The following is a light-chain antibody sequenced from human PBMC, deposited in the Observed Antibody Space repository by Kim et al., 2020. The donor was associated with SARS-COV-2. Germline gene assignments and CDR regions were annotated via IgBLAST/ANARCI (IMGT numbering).Light chain of an antibody. J-gene: IGKJ2*01. CDR3: QQYTRSPPAYT. CDR1: QSLSSEY. Sequence: PGERPPLPSGASQSLSSEYLAWYQPTSSQPPWLLIFGAASRAAGIPDRFSGSGSGTDFTLTISRLEPEDFAVYYCQQYTRSPPAYTFRKGTELE. CDR2: GAA. V-gene: IGKV3-20*01.